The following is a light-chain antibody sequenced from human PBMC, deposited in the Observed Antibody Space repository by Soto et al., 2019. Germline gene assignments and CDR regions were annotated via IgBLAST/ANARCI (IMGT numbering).Light chain of an antibody. CDR3: CAYVGARSYV. CDR2: EGT. J-gene: IGLJ1*01. CDR1: NNL. Sequence: QSALTQPASVSGSPGQSITISCTGTNNLVSWYQQHPGKAPKVVVYEGTKRPSGVSSRFSGSNSGGTASLTISGLQAKDEASYFCCAYVGARSYVFGPGTKVTVL. V-gene: IGLV2-23*01.